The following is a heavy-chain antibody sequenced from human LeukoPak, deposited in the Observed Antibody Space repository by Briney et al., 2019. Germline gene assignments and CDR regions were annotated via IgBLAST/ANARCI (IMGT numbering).Heavy chain of an antibody. CDR1: GGSISSSSYY. J-gene: IGHJ6*03. CDR3: ARSLEGPRYNMDV. D-gene: IGHD5-24*01. Sequence: SETLSLTCTVSGGSISSSSYYWGWIRQPPGKGLEWIGSIYYSGSTYYNPSLKSRVTISVDTSKNQFSLKLSSVTAADTAVYYCARSLEGPRYNMDVWGKGTTVTVSS. CDR2: IYYSGST. V-gene: IGHV4-39*01.